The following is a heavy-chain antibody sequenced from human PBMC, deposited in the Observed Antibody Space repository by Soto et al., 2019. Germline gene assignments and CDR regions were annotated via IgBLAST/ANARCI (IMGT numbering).Heavy chain of an antibody. V-gene: IGHV1-69*06. CDR1: GGTFSSYA. J-gene: IGHJ3*02. CDR3: AREGYYDSSGPPVAFDI. Sequence: GASVKVSCKASGGTFSSYAISWVRQAPGQGLEWMGGIIPIFGTANYAQKFQGRVTITADKSTSTAYMELSSLRSEDTAVYYCAREGYYDSSGPPVAFDIWGQGTMVTV. D-gene: IGHD3-22*01. CDR2: IIPIFGTA.